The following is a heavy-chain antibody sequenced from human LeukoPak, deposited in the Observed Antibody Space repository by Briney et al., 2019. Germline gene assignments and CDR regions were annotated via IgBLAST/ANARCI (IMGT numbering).Heavy chain of an antibody. Sequence: PGGSLRLSCAASGFTFSSYGMHWVRGAPGKGPEWVAIIWFDGSNQYYAESVEGRFTVSRDNSKNTLYLQMNSLRAEDTAVYSCARGLGYSYGYGIDYWGQGTLVIASS. CDR3: ARGLGYSYGYGIDY. J-gene: IGHJ4*02. CDR2: IWFDGSNQ. CDR1: GFTFSSYG. D-gene: IGHD5-18*01. V-gene: IGHV3-33*01.